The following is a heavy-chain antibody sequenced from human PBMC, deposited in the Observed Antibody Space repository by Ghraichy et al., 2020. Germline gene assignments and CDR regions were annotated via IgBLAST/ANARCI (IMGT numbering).Heavy chain of an antibody. CDR1: GGSISSSSYY. Sequence: SETLSLTCTVSGGSISSSSYYWGWIRQPPGKGLEWIGSIYYSGSSYYNPSLKSRVTMSVDTSKNQFSLKLSSVTTTDTAVYYCARHKGDCHSTSCYTDWFDPWGQGTLVTVSS. D-gene: IGHD2-2*02. V-gene: IGHV4-39*01. CDR3: ARHKGDCHSTSCYTDWFDP. J-gene: IGHJ5*02. CDR2: IYYSGSS.